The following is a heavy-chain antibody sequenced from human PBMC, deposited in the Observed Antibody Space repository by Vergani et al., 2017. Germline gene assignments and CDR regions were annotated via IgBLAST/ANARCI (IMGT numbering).Heavy chain of an antibody. CDR1: GFTFNQYG. D-gene: IGHD1-14*01. J-gene: IGHJ5*02. V-gene: IGHV3-33*01. Sequence: QVQLVESAGGVVQPGRSLRLSCAASGFTFNQYGMHCVRQAPGKGLEWVAVTWYDGNNKQYADSVKGRFTISRDNYKSTMYQQMNSLRDEDTGVYYCARDLRLLYNRFDPWGQGTLGTVSS. CDR3: ARDLRLLYNRFDP. CDR2: TWYDGNNK.